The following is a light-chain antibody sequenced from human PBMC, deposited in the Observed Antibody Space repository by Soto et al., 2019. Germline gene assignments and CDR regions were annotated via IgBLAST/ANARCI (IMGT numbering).Light chain of an antibody. CDR2: GAS. V-gene: IGKV3-20*01. J-gene: IGKJ1*01. CDR3: QQYGSSAPWT. CDR1: QSVSSSY. Sequence: EIVLTQSPGTLSLSPGERATLSCRASQSVSSSYLAWYQQKPGQAPRLLIYGASSRSTGIPYRFSGGGSGTYVTLRISRLEPEDFEVYYCQQYGSSAPWTFDQGTKVEIK.